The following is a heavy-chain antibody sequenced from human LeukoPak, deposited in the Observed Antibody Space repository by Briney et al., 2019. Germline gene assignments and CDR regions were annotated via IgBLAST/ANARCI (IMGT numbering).Heavy chain of an antibody. CDR2: ISSGSNTI. Sequence: GGSLRLSCAASGFAFSSYSMNWVRQASGKGLEWLSYISSGSNTIYYADSVKGRFNTSRDNAKNSLSLQMNSLRAEDTAVYYCAELGITMIGGVWGKGTTVTISS. CDR1: GFAFSSYS. J-gene: IGHJ6*04. V-gene: IGHV3-48*01. CDR3: AELGITMIGGV. D-gene: IGHD3-10*02.